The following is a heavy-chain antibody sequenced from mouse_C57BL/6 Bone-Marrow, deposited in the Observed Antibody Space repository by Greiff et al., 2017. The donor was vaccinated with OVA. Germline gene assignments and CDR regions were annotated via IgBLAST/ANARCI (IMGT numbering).Heavy chain of an antibody. V-gene: IGHV1-81*01. CDR2: IYPRSGNT. Sequence: QVQLQQSGAELARPGASVKLSCKASGYTFTSYGISWVKQRTGQGLEWIGEIYPRSGNTYYNEKFKGKATLTADKSSSTAYMEIRSLTSEDSAVYFWAREGNYYGSSYRFAYWGQGTLVTVSA. D-gene: IGHD1-1*01. CDR1: GYTFTSYG. CDR3: AREGNYYGSSYRFAY. J-gene: IGHJ3*01.